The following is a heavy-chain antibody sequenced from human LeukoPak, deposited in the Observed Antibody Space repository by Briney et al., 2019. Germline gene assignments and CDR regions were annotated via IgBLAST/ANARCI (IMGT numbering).Heavy chain of an antibody. CDR1: GFTFSSYA. CDR2: ISYDGSNK. Sequence: PGRSLRLSCAASGFTFSSYAMHWVRQAPGKGLEWVAVISYDGSNKYYADSVKGRFTISRDNSKNTLYLQMNSLRAEDTAVYYCARSTDCSSTSCYRGYYYYMDVWGKGTTVTVSS. CDR3: ARSTDCSSTSCYRGYYYYMDV. D-gene: IGHD2-2*02. J-gene: IGHJ6*03. V-gene: IGHV3-30-3*01.